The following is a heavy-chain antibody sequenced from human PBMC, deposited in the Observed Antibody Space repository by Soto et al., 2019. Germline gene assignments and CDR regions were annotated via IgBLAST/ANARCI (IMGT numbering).Heavy chain of an antibody. CDR3: AKDPARGYYHYYYMDV. CDR1: GFTFSNYG. Sequence: GGSLRLSCAASGFTFSNYGMHWVRQAPGKGLEWVAVISYDGSHQYYADSVKGRFTISRDNSKNTLYLQMNSLRAEDTAVYYCAKDPARGYYHYYYMDVWGKGTTVTVSS. CDR2: ISYDGSHQ. J-gene: IGHJ6*03. D-gene: IGHD5-12*01. V-gene: IGHV3-30*18.